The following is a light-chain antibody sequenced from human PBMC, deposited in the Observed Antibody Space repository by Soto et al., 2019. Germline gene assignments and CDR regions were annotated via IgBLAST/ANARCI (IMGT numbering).Light chain of an antibody. J-gene: IGKJ5*01. Sequence: DIQMTQSPSSLSASVGDRVTITCRASESIARHLNWYQQKPGKAPKLLIYAASSLQTGVPSRFRGGGSGTEFTLTISNLQPEDFATYYCQQTYSTLSITFGQGTRLEIK. V-gene: IGKV1-39*01. CDR2: AAS. CDR1: ESIARH. CDR3: QQTYSTLSIT.